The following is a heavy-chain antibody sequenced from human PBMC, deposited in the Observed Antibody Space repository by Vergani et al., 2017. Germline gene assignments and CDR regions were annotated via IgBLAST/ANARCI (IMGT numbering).Heavy chain of an antibody. Sequence: DVHLAESGGGFFQPGGFLRLSCSASGFPFNSYWMHWVRQVPGKGPLWVSRIKSDGSITAYADSVKGRFTISGDNAQNTLYLQMNSLRVEDTGVYYCARARCIETCYMSNWLDSWGQGTLVTVSS. J-gene: IGHJ5*01. CDR1: GFPFNSYW. V-gene: IGHV3-74*03. CDR2: IKSDGSIT. CDR3: ARARCIETCYMSNWLDS. D-gene: IGHD3-9*01.